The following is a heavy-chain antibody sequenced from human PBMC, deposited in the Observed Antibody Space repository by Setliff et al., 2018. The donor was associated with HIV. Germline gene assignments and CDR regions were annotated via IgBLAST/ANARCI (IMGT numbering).Heavy chain of an antibody. D-gene: IGHD2-21*01. V-gene: IGHV4-38-2*01. CDR2: IHHSGNT. J-gene: IGHJ5*02. CDR3: ARSHCGADCSLVADTNWFDP. Sequence: PSETLSLTCAVSGYSISSGHYWGWIRQSPGKGLEWIASIHHSGNTYHNPSLKSRVTMSVDTSKNQVSLKLSSVTAADSAMYYCARSHCGADCSLVADTNWFDPWGQGTLVTVSS. CDR1: GYSISSGHY.